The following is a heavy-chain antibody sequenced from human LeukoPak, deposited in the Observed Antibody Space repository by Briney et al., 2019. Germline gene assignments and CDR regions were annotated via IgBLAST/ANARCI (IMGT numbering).Heavy chain of an antibody. V-gene: IGHV4-31*03. CDR2: IYYSGST. J-gene: IGHJ4*02. CDR3: ARVRGYYDSSGPYFDY. D-gene: IGHD3-22*01. Sequence: SSQTLSLTCTVSGGSIGSGGYYWSWIRQHPGKGLEWIGYIYYSGSTYYNPSLKSRVTISVDTSKNQFSLKLSSVTAADTAVYYCARVRGYYDSSGPYFDYWGQGTLVTVSS. CDR1: GGSIGSGGYY.